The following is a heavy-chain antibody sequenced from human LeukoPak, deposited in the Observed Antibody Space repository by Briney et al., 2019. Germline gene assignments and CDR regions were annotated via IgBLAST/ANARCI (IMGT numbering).Heavy chain of an antibody. CDR1: GFTFSSYA. D-gene: IGHD3-22*01. J-gene: IGHJ4*02. CDR3: AKANSPYYYDSSGYSTFDY. V-gene: IGHV3-23*01. CDR2: ISGSGISP. Sequence: PGGSLRLSCAASGFTFSSYAMNWVRQAPGKGLEWVSGISGSGISPYYADSVKGRFTMSRDNSKNTVDLQMNSLRAEDTAVYYCAKANSPYYYDSSGYSTFDYWGQGTLVTVSS.